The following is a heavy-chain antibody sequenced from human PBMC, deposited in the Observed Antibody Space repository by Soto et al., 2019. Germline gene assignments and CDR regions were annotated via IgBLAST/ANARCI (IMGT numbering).Heavy chain of an antibody. J-gene: IGHJ2*01. CDR1: GFTFSGYA. V-gene: IGHV3-64*07. CDR3: ARVGGGGDCCCYWYFDL. CDR2: ISNDGIST. Sequence: EVQVEESGGGLVQPGGSLRLSCAASGFTFSGYAMHWVRQAPGKGLEYVSSISNDGISTYYADSVKGRSTISRDNSQNCLYLHIGSLRVEDMAVYYCARVGGGGDCCCYWYFDLWGRGTLVTVSS. D-gene: IGHD2-21*02.